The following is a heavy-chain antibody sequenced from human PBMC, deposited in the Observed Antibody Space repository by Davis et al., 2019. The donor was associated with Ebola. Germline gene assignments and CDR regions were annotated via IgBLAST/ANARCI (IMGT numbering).Heavy chain of an antibody. V-gene: IGHV1-8*01. Sequence: ASVKVSCKASGYTFTSYDINWVRQATGQGLEWMGWMNPTSGNTGYAQKIEGRVTMTRDASINTAYMELSSLTSEDTAVYYCARSRGWLFLYGMDVWGQGTTVTVSS. D-gene: IGHD3-9*01. CDR2: MNPTSGNT. CDR3: ARSRGWLFLYGMDV. J-gene: IGHJ6*02. CDR1: GYTFTSYD.